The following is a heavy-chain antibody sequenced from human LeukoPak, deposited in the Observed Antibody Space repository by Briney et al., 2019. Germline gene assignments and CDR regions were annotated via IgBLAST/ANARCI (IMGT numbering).Heavy chain of an antibody. CDR1: GFTFSSYA. CDR3: ARVLDYMDV. J-gene: IGHJ6*03. CDR2: IKQDGSEK. V-gene: IGHV3-7*01. Sequence: GGSLRLSCATSGFTFSSYAMSWVRQAPGKGLEWLANIKQDGSEKTYVDSVKGRFTISRDNAKNSLYLQMNSLRAEDTAVYYCARVLDYMDVWAKGTTVTISS.